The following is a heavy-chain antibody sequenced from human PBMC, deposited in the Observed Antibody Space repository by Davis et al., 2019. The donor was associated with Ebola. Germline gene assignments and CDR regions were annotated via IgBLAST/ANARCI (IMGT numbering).Heavy chain of an antibody. CDR2: IRSKANSYAT. J-gene: IGHJ4*02. CDR1: GFTFSGSA. Sequence: PSETLSLTCAASGFTFSGSAMHWVRQASGKGLEWVGRIRSKANSYATAYAASVKGRFTISRDDSKNTAYLQMNSLKTEDTAVYYCSRSGPDNWGQGTLVTVSS. CDR3: SRSGPDN. D-gene: IGHD1-26*01. V-gene: IGHV3-73*01.